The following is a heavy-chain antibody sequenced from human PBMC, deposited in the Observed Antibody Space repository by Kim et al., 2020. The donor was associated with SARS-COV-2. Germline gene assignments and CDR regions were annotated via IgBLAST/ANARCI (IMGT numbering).Heavy chain of an antibody. D-gene: IGHD3-16*02. CDR2: ISSSSSYT. Sequence: WGSLRLSSAASGFTFRDDNMSRIRQAPGKVLDCVSYISSSSSYTNYADFLKGRFTISRYIANNSLYLQLNSLSAEVTAVFYCARIVYHYVWGCYLDYY. J-gene: IGHJ6*01. CDR3: ARIVYHYVWGCYLDYY. V-gene: IGHV3-11*03. CDR1: GFTFRDDN.